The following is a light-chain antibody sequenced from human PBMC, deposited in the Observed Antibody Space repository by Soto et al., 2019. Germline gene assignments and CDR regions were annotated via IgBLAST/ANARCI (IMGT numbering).Light chain of an antibody. CDR2: DVS. Sequence: QSVLTQPASVSGSPGQSITISCTGTSSDVGAYDYVSWYQQDPGEVPKLMIFDVSDRPSGVSNRFSGSKSSNTASLTIPGLQAADEADYYCCSFTTTLSHVFGTGTNVTVL. CDR1: SSDVGAYDY. CDR3: CSFTTTLSHV. J-gene: IGLJ1*01. V-gene: IGLV2-14*03.